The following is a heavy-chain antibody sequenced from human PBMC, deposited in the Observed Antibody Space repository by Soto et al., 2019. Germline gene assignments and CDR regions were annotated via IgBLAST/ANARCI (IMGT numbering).Heavy chain of an antibody. D-gene: IGHD2-2*01. CDR3: ARSQGSSTSLELYYYYSYGMHV. CDR2: ITPISDTT. Sequence: QVQLVQSGAEVKKPGSSVKVSCKASGGTFSSYAISWVRQAPGQGLEWMGGITPISDTTNYAQKFQGRVTITAAESTSTAYMELSSLRSEDTAVYYCARSQGSSTSLELYYYYSYGMHVWGQGTTVTVSS. V-gene: IGHV1-69*19. J-gene: IGHJ6*02. CDR1: GGTFSSYA.